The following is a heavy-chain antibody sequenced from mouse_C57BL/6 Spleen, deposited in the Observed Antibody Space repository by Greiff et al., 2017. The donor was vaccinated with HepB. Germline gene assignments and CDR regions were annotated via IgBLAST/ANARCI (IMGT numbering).Heavy chain of an antibody. Sequence: QVQLQQSGPELVKPGASVKISCKASGYAFSSSWMNWVKQRPGKGLEWIGRIYPGDGDTNYNGKFKGKATLTADKSSSTAYMQLSSLTSEDSAVYFCARRVGKGYFDYWGQGTTLTVSS. CDR1: GYAFSSSW. J-gene: IGHJ2*01. D-gene: IGHD1-1*02. CDR2: IYPGDGDT. V-gene: IGHV1-82*01. CDR3: ARRVGKGYFDY.